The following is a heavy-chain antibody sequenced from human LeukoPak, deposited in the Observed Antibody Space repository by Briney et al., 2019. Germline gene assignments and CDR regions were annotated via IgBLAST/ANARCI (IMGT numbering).Heavy chain of an antibody. V-gene: IGHV4-59*01. CDR3: ARGVTIFGVVSNWFDP. CDR2: IYYSGST. CDR1: GGSFSGYY. Sequence: SETLSLTCAVYGGSFSGYYLSWIRQPPGKGLEWIGYIYYSGSTNYNPSLKSRVTISVDTSKNQFSLKLSSVAAADTAVYYCARGVTIFGVVSNWFDPWGQGTLVTVSS. D-gene: IGHD3-3*01. J-gene: IGHJ5*02.